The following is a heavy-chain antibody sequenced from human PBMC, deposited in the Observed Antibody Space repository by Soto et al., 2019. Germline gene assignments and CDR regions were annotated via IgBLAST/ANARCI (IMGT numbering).Heavy chain of an antibody. Sequence: SETLSLTCTVSGGSISSSSYYWGWIRQAPGKGLEWIGSIYYSGSTYYNPSLKSRVTISVDTSKNHFSLKLSSVTAADTAVYYCAREDFGVVINYYYYGMDVWGQGTTVTVSS. CDR2: IYYSGST. J-gene: IGHJ6*02. V-gene: IGHV4-39*02. D-gene: IGHD3-3*01. CDR1: GGSISSSSYY. CDR3: AREDFGVVINYYYYGMDV.